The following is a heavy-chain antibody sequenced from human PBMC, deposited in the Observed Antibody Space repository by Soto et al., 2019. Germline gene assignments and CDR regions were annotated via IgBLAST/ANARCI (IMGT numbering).Heavy chain of an antibody. V-gene: IGHV1-18*01. CDR2: VSPYSNIT. CDR1: DYIFTTYG. CDR3: ARNGERDLGLNYYFYYGMDV. Sequence: ASVQVCCKASDYIFTTYGISWVRQAPGQGLEWMGWVSPYSNITNYAQKFQGRVTMTTETSTSTVYMELRSLRSDDTAMYYCARNGERDLGLNYYFYYGMDVWG. D-gene: IGHD3-10*01. J-gene: IGHJ6*02.